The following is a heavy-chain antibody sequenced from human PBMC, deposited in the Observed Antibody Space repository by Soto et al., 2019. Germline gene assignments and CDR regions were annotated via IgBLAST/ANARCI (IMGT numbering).Heavy chain of an antibody. CDR1: GFTFSSYA. J-gene: IGHJ6*03. V-gene: IGHV3-23*01. Sequence: PGGSLRLSCAASGFTFSSYAMSWVRQAPGKGLEWVSAISGSGGSTYYADSVKGRFTISRHNSKNTLYLQMNSLRAEDTAVYYCARATIFGVDYYYYYMDVWGKGTTVTVSS. D-gene: IGHD3-3*01. CDR2: ISGSGGST. CDR3: ARATIFGVDYYYYYMDV.